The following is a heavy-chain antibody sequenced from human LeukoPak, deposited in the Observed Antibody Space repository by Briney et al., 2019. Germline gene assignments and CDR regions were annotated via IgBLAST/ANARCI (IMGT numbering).Heavy chain of an antibody. CDR2: VFDSGRT. J-gene: IGHJ4*02. CDR3: TTIKRGNIFGYFDF. V-gene: IGHV4-59*11. CDR1: GGSMTTHH. D-gene: IGHD5-18*01. Sequence: KASETLSLTCTVSGGSMTTHHWNWIRQTPGKGLEWIGYVFDSGRTKENPSLKSRVTLSADTSKNQLSLRLSSVTAADTAVYYRTTIKRGNIFGYFDFWGQGILVTVSS.